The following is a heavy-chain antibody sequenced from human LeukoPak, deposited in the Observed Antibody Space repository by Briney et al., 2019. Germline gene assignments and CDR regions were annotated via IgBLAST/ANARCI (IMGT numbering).Heavy chain of an antibody. D-gene: IGHD2-21*01. CDR3: ARHLVVVPWAAFDI. CDR1: GDTLSSHG. V-gene: IGHV1-69*05. J-gene: IGHJ3*02. Sequence: KVSCKASGDTLSSHGITWVRQAPGRGPEWMGGIIPNFDTTNFAQKFQGRVTIATDESTNTAYMELSSLRSEDTAMYYCARHLVVVPWAAFDIWGQGTMVTVSS. CDR2: IIPNFDTT.